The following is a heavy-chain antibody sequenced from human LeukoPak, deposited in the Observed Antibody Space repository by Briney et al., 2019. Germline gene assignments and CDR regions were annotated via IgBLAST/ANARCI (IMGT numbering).Heavy chain of an antibody. CDR3: ARHGGATHRWFDP. CDR1: GGSISSSNYY. D-gene: IGHD1-26*01. J-gene: IGHJ5*02. Sequence: SETLSLTCTVSGGSISSSNYYWGWIRQPPGKGLEWIESIHYSGSTYYNPSLKSRVTISVDTSKNQFSLKLSSVTAADTAVYYCARHGGATHRWFDPWGQGTLVTVSS. V-gene: IGHV4-39*01. CDR2: IHYSGST.